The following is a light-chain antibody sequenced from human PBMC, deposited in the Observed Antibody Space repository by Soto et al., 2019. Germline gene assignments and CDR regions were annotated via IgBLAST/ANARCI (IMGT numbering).Light chain of an antibody. CDR3: QQRSNWPPLFT. J-gene: IGKJ3*01. CDR1: QSVSSY. V-gene: IGKV3-11*01. CDR2: DAS. Sequence: ESVLTQSPATLSLSPGERATLSCRASQSVSSYLAWYQQKPGQAPRLLIYDASNRATGIPARFSGSGSGTDFTLTISSLEPEDFAVYYCQQRSNWPPLFTFGPGTKVXX.